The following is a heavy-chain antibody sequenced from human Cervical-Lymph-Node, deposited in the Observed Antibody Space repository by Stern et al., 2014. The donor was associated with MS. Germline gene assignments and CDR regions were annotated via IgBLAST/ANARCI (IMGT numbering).Heavy chain of an antibody. J-gene: IGHJ1*01. Sequence: VQLVGSGAEVKKPGESLKISCKGSGYSFTHYWIGWVRQMPGKGLEWMGILYPGDSDPSYSRSFQGRVPTSADRSITPAYLKWSSLKAPDPAMYYCARMWAVQGLRENLPGYFKPWGQGTLVTVSS. V-gene: IGHV5-51*01. D-gene: IGHD3-10*01. CDR3: ARMWAVQGLRENLPGYFKP. CDR1: GYSFTHYW. CDR2: LYPGDSDP.